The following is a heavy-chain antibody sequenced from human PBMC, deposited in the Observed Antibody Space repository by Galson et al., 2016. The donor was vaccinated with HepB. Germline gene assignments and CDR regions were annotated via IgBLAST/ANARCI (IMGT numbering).Heavy chain of an antibody. CDR3: ARYDSGGLGGWFDP. CDR2: IHYSGES. D-gene: IGHD1-26*01. V-gene: IGHV4-31*03. Sequence: LSLTCTVSGDTLTSAFSYWTWIRQLPGKGLEWIGYIHYSGESYYNPSLQSRLSISVETSKQLFSLNLTSVTAADTAVYYCARYDSGGLGGWFDPWGQGTLVTVSS. J-gene: IGHJ5*02. CDR1: GDTLTSAFSY.